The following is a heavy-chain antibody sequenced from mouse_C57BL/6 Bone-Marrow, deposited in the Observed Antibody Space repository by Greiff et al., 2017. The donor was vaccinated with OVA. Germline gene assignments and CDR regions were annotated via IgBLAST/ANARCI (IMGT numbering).Heavy chain of an antibody. V-gene: IGHV1-85*01. J-gene: IGHJ4*01. CDR2: IYPRDGST. CDR3: AGERYDGSSPHGMGG. D-gene: IGHD1-1*01. CDR1: GYTFTSYD. Sequence: QVQLQQSGPELVKPGASVKLSCKASGYTFTSYDINWVKQRPGPGLEWIGWIYPRDGSTKYNEKFKGKATLTADTSSSTAYMELHSLTSEASAVYCCAGERYDGSSPHGMGGWGKGTTVTVSS.